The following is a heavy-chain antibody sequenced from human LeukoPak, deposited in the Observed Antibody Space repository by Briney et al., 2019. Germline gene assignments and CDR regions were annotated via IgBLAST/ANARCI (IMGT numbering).Heavy chain of an antibody. Sequence: GGSLRLSCAASGFTFSSYAMPWVRQAPGKGLEGVAVISYDGSNKYYADSVKGRFTISRDNSKNTLYLQMNSLRAEDTAVYYCARARGPRALAAAVDYWGQGTLVTVSS. D-gene: IGHD6-13*01. CDR1: GFTFSSYA. CDR3: ARARGPRALAAAVDY. CDR2: ISYDGSNK. J-gene: IGHJ4*02. V-gene: IGHV3-30-3*01.